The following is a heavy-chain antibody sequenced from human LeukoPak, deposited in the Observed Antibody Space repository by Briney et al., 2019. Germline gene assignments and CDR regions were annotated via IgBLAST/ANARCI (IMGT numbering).Heavy chain of an antibody. CDR3: ARDRAAADDFDY. CDR2: IYISGST. CDR1: GGSISSYY. Sequence: SETLSLTCTVSGGSISSYYWSWIRQPAGKGLEWIGRIYISGSTDYNPSLKSRVTMSVDTSKNLLSLKLKSVTAADTTVYYCARDRAAADDFDYWGQGTLVTVSS. J-gene: IGHJ4*02. V-gene: IGHV4-4*07. D-gene: IGHD6-13*01.